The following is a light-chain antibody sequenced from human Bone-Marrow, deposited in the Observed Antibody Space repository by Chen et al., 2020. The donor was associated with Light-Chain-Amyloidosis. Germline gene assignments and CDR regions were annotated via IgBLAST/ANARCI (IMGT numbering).Light chain of an antibody. CDR1: QTVNSNY. J-gene: IGKJ1*01. CDR3: QQYGSSPWT. CDR2: GAS. V-gene: IGKV3-20*01. Sequence: EIVLTQSPGTLSLSPGERATLSCRASQTVNSNYLAWFQQKAGQAPRLLIYGASSRATDIPDRFSGRGSGTDFTLTINRLEPEDFAVYYCQQYGSSPWTFGQGTKVEIK.